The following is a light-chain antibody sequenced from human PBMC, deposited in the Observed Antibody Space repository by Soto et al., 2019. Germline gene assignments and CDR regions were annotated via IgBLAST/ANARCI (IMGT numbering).Light chain of an antibody. CDR1: QAIRNN. V-gene: IGKV1-6*01. Sequence: AIQMTQSPYSLSASVGERVTITCRTSQAIRNNLGWYQQKPGKAPELLIYATSRLQSGVPSRFSGSGSGTDFTLTISSLQPEDFASYYCLQDSNYPWTFGQGTKVEIK. CDR3: LQDSNYPWT. CDR2: ATS. J-gene: IGKJ1*01.